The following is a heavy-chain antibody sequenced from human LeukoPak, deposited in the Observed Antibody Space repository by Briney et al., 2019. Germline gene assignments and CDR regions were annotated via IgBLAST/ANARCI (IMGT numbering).Heavy chain of an antibody. CDR1: GGSISSYY. Sequence: SETLSFTCTVSGGSISSYYWSWIRQPPGKGPEWIGYIYYSGSTNYNPSLKSRVTISVDTSKNQFSLKLSSVTAADTAVYYCARHNLPNYDYVWGSYRYTYFDYWGQGTLVTVSS. J-gene: IGHJ4*02. CDR2: IYYSGST. V-gene: IGHV4-59*08. CDR3: ARHNLPNYDYVWGSYRYTYFDY. D-gene: IGHD3-16*02.